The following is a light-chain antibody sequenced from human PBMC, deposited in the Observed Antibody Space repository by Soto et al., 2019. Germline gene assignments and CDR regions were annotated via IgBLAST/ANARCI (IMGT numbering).Light chain of an antibody. V-gene: IGKV3-20*01. CDR3: LQCAHSRRA. J-gene: IGKJ1*01. Sequence: EIVLTQSPGTLSLSPGERATLSCRASQTVTNNYLAWYQQKPGQAPRLLIYDASNRATGIPDRFSGSGSGTDFTITISRLEPEDFAVYYCLQCAHSRRAFGQLTKVEIK. CDR1: QTVTNNY. CDR2: DAS.